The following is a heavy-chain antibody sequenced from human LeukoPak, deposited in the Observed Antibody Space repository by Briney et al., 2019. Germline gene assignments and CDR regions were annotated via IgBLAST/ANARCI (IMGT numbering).Heavy chain of an antibody. Sequence: GASVKVSCKASGYTFTGYYMHWVRQAPGQGLEWMGWINPNSGGTNYAQKFQGRVTMTRDTSISTAYMELSRLRSDDTAVYCCARGYYYDSSGYPYYFDYWGQGTLVTVSS. D-gene: IGHD3-22*01. CDR1: GYTFTGYY. J-gene: IGHJ4*02. CDR2: INPNSGGT. CDR3: ARGYYYDSSGYPYYFDY. V-gene: IGHV1-2*02.